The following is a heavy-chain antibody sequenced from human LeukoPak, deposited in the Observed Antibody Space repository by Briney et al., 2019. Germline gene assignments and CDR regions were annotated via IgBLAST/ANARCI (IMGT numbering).Heavy chain of an antibody. V-gene: IGHV3-23*01. Sequence: GGSLRLSCAASGFTFSSYAMSWVRQAPGKGLEWVSAISGSGGSTYYADSVKGRFTISRDNSKNTLYLQMNSLRAEDTAVYYCAKGSYYYDIPNWFDPWGQGTLVTVSS. CDR2: ISGSGGST. CDR1: GFTFSSYA. CDR3: AKGSYYYDIPNWFDP. D-gene: IGHD3-22*01. J-gene: IGHJ5*02.